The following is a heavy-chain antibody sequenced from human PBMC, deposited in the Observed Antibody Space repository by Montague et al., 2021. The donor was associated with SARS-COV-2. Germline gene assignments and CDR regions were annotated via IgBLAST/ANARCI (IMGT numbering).Heavy chain of an antibody. Sequence: SETLSLTCTVSGGSISSNNYYWDWIRQPPGKGLEWIGSIYDSGSTYYNPSLKSRVTISVDTSKNHFSLKQNSVTAADTAVYYCARRGRKLLPVATTIGGFDIWGQGAMVTVSS. J-gene: IGHJ3*02. D-gene: IGHD5-12*01. CDR1: GGSISSNNYY. CDR3: ARRGRKLLPVATTIGGFDI. CDR2: IYDSGST. V-gene: IGHV4-39*02.